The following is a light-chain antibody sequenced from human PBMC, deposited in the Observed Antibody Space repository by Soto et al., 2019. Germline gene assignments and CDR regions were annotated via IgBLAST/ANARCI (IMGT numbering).Light chain of an antibody. V-gene: IGKV3-20*01. CDR3: QQYGNSPRT. Sequence: EIVLTQSPCTLSLSPGERATLSCRASQIVSSSYLAWYQQKPGQAPRLLIYAASSRAPGTPDRFSGSGSGTDFTLTISRLEPEDFAVYYCQQYGNSPRTFGQGTKVDIK. CDR1: QIVSSSY. CDR2: AAS. J-gene: IGKJ1*01.